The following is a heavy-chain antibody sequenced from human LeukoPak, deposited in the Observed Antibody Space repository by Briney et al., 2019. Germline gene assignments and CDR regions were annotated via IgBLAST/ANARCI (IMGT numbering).Heavy chain of an antibody. V-gene: IGHV4-59*01. D-gene: IGHD6-19*01. J-gene: IGHJ4*02. CDR1: GGSISSYY. Sequence: KASETLSLTCTVSGGSISSYYWSWIRQPPGKGLEWIGYIYYSGSTNYNPSLKSRVTISVDTSKNQFSLKLSSVTAADTAVYYCARGPAVAEARGPYYFDYWGQGTLVTVSS. CDR2: IYYSGST. CDR3: ARGPAVAEARGPYYFDY.